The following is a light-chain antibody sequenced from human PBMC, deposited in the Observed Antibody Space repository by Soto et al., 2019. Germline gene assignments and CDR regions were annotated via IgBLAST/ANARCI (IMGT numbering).Light chain of an antibody. CDR2: DVN. V-gene: IGLV2-14*01. CDR1: SSDVDGYNY. J-gene: IGLJ2*01. CDR3: SSFTISSNTVI. Sequence: QSALTQPASVSGSPGQSITISCTGTSSDVDGYNYVSWYQYHPGKAPKLMIYDVNNRPSGVSNRFSGSKSGNTASLTISGVQAEDEADDYCSSFTISSNTVIFGAGTKLTVL.